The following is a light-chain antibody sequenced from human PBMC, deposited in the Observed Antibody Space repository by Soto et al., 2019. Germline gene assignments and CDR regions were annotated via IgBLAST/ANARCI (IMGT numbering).Light chain of an antibody. CDR2: GAS. J-gene: IGKJ1*01. Sequence: EIVMTQSPATLSVSPGERATIYCGASQSVSSYLAWYQQKPGQAPRLLIYGASTRATGIPARFSGSGSGTEFTLTLSSLQSEDFAVYYCQQYNNWRWTFGQGTKVDI. V-gene: IGKV3-15*01. CDR3: QQYNNWRWT. CDR1: QSVSSY.